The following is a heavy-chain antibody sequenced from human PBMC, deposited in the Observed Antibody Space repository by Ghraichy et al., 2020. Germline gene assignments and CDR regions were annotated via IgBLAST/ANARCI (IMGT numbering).Heavy chain of an antibody. J-gene: IGHJ4*02. CDR3: ARQLGYCSSTSCEY. CDR2: IYYSGST. V-gene: IGHV4-39*01. D-gene: IGHD2-2*01. Sequence: LETLSLTCTVSGGSISSSSYYWGWIRQPPGKGLEWIGSIYYSGSTYYNPSLKSRVTISVDTSKNQFSLKLSSVTAADTAVYYCARQLGYCSSTSCEYWGQGTLVTVSS. CDR1: GGSISSSSYY.